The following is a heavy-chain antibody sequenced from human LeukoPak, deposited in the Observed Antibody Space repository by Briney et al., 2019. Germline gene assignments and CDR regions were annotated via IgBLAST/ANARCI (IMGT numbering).Heavy chain of an antibody. V-gene: IGHV3-48*03. Sequence: GGSLRLSCAASGFSFSSYEMNWVRQAPGKVLEWVSHISSDGRVGTYLHSVRGRFTMYRDNAKNFLFMQMTGLRAEDTAVYYCARATLNGPFVISLDFWGQGALVTVSS. CDR2: ISSDGRVG. J-gene: IGHJ4*02. D-gene: IGHD3-9*01. CDR1: GFSFSSYE. CDR3: ARATLNGPFVISLDF.